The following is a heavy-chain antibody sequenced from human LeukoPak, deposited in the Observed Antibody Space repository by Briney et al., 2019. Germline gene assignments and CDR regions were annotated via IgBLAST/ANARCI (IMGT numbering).Heavy chain of an antibody. Sequence: GGSLRLSCAASGFTFSGYWMTWVRQAPGKGLEWVANIKQDGSEKHYVDSLKGRFTISRDNAKNSLYLQMNSLRSDDTAIVYCATATQPRGYFLHWGQGTLVTVSS. J-gene: IGHJ1*01. D-gene: IGHD2-2*01. CDR2: IKQDGSEK. CDR1: GFTFSGYW. V-gene: IGHV3-7*03. CDR3: ATATQPRGYFLH.